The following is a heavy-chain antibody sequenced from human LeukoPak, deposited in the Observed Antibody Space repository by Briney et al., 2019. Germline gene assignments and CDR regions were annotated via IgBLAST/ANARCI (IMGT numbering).Heavy chain of an antibody. V-gene: IGHV4-59*01. CDR1: GGSISSYY. CDR3: ARGIAAAGLYYYYYMDV. Sequence: NPSETLSLTCTVSGGSISSYYWSWIRQPPGKGLEWIGYIHYSGSTNYNPSLKSRVTISVDTSKNQFSLKLSSVTAADTAVYYCARGIAAAGLYYYYYMDVWGKGTTVTVSS. D-gene: IGHD6-13*01. J-gene: IGHJ6*03. CDR2: IHYSGST.